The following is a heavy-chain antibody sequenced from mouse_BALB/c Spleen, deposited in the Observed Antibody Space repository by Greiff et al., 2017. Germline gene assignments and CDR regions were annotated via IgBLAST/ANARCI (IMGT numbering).Heavy chain of an antibody. J-gene: IGHJ3*01. Sequence: EVKLVESGAELVRPGALVKLSCKASGFNIKDYYMHWVKQRPEQGLEWIGWIDPENGNTIYDPKFQGKASITADTSSNTAYLQLSSLTSEDTAVYYCAPAYYGNYEEVGRGFAYWGQGTLVTVSA. V-gene: IGHV14-1*02. CDR1: GFNIKDYY. CDR2: IDPENGNT. D-gene: IGHD2-10*01. CDR3: APAYYGNYEEVGRGFAY.